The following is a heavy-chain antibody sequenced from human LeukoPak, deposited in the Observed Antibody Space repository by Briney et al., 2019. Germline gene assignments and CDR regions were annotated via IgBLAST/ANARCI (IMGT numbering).Heavy chain of an antibody. V-gene: IGHV3-7*03. CDR3: AKDGIPWYSSGWNY. CDR2: IKQDASET. CDR1: GFTFSTYW. Sequence: PGGSLRLSCAASGFTFSTYWMSWVRQAPGKGLEWVAKIKQDASETYYVDSVKGRFTISRDNAKNSLYLQMNSLRAEDTAVYYCAKDGIPWYSSGWNYWGQGTLVTVSS. D-gene: IGHD6-19*01. J-gene: IGHJ4*02.